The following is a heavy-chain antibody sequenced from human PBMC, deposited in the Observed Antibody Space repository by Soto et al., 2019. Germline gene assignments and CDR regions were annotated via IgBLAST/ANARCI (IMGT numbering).Heavy chain of an antibody. D-gene: IGHD2-15*01. J-gene: IGHJ3*02. V-gene: IGHV1-2*04. CDR3: ARTYCSGGSCYSKAFDI. CDR1: GYTFTGYY. CDR2: INPNSGGT. Sequence: ASVKVSCKASGYTFTGYYMHWVRQAPGQGLEWMGWINPNSGGTNYAQKFQGWVTMTRDTSISTAYMELSRLRSDDTAVYYCARTYCSGGSCYSKAFDIWGQGTMVTVSS.